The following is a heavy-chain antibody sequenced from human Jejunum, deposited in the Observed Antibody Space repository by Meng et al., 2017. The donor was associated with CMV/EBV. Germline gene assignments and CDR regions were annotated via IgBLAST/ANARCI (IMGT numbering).Heavy chain of an antibody. Sequence: SGFSFHTNRMNWLRQAPGKGLEWVANINDDGSETYYVDSVKGRFTISRDNANNSLYLQMDDLRAEDTAVYYCARMGYGFEFFDVWGQGTMVTVSS. V-gene: IGHV3-7*01. D-gene: IGHD5-12*01. CDR2: INDDGSET. J-gene: IGHJ3*01. CDR3: ARMGYGFEFFDV. CDR1: GFSFHTNR.